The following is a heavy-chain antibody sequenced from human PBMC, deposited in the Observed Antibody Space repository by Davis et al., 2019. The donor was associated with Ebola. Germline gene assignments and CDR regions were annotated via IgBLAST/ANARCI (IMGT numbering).Heavy chain of an antibody. D-gene: IGHD2/OR15-2a*01. CDR3: ARVIHFPGIGTDV. V-gene: IGHV3-74*01. CDR1: GFTFSGYW. Sequence: PAGSLRLSCSASGFTFSGYWMHWVRQAPGKGLVWVSRISSDGSSTSYADSVRGRFTISRDNAKNTLYLQMDSLRAEDTAVYHCARVIHFPGIGTDVWGQGATVTVSS. J-gene: IGHJ6*02. CDR2: ISSDGSST.